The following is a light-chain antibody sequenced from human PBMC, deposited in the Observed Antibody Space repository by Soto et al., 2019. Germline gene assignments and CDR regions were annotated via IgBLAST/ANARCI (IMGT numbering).Light chain of an antibody. CDR3: QHTTEFT. CDR2: DVS. J-gene: IGKJ2*01. V-gene: IGKV1-5*01. Sequence: DIQMTQSPSTLAASVGDTVTMTCRSSSKWLAWYQKKPGKAPKLLIYDVSNLERGVPPRFSGSTSGAESTHTITGLQPDDLGTYYCQHTTEFTFGQGTKVEIK. CDR1: SSSKW.